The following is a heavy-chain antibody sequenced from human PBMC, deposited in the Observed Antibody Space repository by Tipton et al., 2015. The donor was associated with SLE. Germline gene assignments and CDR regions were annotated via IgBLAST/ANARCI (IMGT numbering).Heavy chain of an antibody. CDR2: INHSGST. V-gene: IGHV4-34*01. Sequence: TLSLTCAVYGGSFSGYYWSWIRQPPGKGLEWIGEINHSGSTNYNPSLKSRVTISVDTSKNPFSLKLSSVTAADTAVYYCARGYSSSWSDLDYWGQGTLVTVSS. J-gene: IGHJ4*02. CDR3: ARGYSSSWSDLDY. D-gene: IGHD6-13*01. CDR1: GGSFSGYY.